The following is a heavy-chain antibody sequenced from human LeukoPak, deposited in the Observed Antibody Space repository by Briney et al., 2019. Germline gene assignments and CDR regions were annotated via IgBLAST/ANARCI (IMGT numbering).Heavy chain of an antibody. CDR2: IYTSGST. CDR3: ARGSVGYYYMDV. Sequence: PSQTLSLTCTVSGGSISSGSYYWSWIRQPAGKGLEWIGRIYTSGSTNYNPSLKSRVTISVDTSKNQFSLKLSSVTAADTAVYYCARGSVGYYYMDVWGKGTTVTISS. CDR1: GGSISSGSYY. D-gene: IGHD3-10*01. V-gene: IGHV4-61*02. J-gene: IGHJ6*03.